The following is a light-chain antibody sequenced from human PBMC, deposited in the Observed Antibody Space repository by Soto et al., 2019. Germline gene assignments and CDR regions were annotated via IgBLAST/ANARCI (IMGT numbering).Light chain of an antibody. V-gene: IGKV3-15*01. CDR2: GAS. J-gene: IGKJ5*01. Sequence: EIVLTQSPATLSVSPVERVTLSCRASQSVDINLAWYQQKPGQAPRLLIYGASTRATGIPARFSGSGSGTEFTLTISSLQSEDFAVYYCQLYNNGPPITFGQGTRLEIK. CDR1: QSVDIN. CDR3: QLYNNGPPIT.